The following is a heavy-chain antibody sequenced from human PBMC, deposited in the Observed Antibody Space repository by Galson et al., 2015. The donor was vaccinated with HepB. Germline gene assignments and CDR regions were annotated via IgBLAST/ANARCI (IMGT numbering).Heavy chain of an antibody. D-gene: IGHD7-27*01. J-gene: IGHJ4*02. V-gene: IGHV3-21*01. Sequence: SLRLSCAGSGFTLSSYNMNWVRQAPGKGLEWVASIDSSSSYTYYADSLKGRFTISRDNAKNSLYLQMNSLRPEDTAVYYCVRDPPLGTPFDHWGQGTLVTVSS. CDR3: VRDPPLGTPFDH. CDR2: IDSSSSYT. CDR1: GFTLSSYN.